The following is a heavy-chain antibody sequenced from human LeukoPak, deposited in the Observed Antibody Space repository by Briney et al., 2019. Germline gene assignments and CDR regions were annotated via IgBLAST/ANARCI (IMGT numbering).Heavy chain of an antibody. D-gene: IGHD2/OR15-2a*01. CDR1: GGSISSYY. CDR2: IYTNENT. J-gene: IGHJ4*02. V-gene: IGHV4-4*07. CDR3: ARGGNRYLDY. Sequence: SETLSLTCSVSGGSISSYYWSWIRQPAGKGLEWIGRIYTNENTNYNPSLKSRVTMTVDTSKNQFSLTLSSVTAADTAVYYCARGGNRYLDYWGQGTLVTVSS.